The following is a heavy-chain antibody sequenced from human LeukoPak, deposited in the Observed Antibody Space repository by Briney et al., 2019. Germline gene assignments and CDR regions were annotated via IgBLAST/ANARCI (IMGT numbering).Heavy chain of an antibody. Sequence: GASVKVSCKASGYTFTGYYMHWVRQAPGQGLEWMGRIIPIFGTANYAQKFQGRVTITTDESTSTAYMELSSLRSEDTAVYYCARDWVSAAGTYLEYYFDYWGQGTLVTVSS. J-gene: IGHJ4*02. D-gene: IGHD6-13*01. CDR3: ARDWVSAAGTYLEYYFDY. CDR2: IIPIFGTA. V-gene: IGHV1-69*05. CDR1: GYTFTGYY.